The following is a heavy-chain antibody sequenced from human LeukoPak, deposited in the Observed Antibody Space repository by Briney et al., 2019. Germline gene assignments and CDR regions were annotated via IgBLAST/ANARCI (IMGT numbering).Heavy chain of an antibody. Sequence: ASVKVSCKASGYTFSCYYMHWVRQAPGQGLEWMGWINPKSGGTNYAQKFQGRVTMTRYTSISTVYMELSRLRSDDTAVYNCARGPGLTAILNWFDPWGQGTLVTVSS. V-gene: IGHV1-2*02. CDR2: INPKSGGT. CDR1: GYTFSCYY. CDR3: ARGPGLTAILNWFDP. D-gene: IGHD1-14*01. J-gene: IGHJ5*02.